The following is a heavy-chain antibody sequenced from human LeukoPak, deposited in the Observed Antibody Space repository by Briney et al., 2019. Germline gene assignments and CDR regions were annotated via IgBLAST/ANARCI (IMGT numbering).Heavy chain of an antibody. V-gene: IGHV5-51*01. CDR2: IFPGDSET. CDR1: GYSFTTYW. CDR3: ARMRGSAVADLFDY. D-gene: IGHD6-19*01. Sequence: GESLKISCKGAGYSFTTYWIAWVRQMPGKGLEWMGIIFPGDSETIYSPSFEGQVTISADNSITTAYLQWSSLKASDTAMYYCARMRGSAVADLFDYWGQGTLVTVSS. J-gene: IGHJ4*02.